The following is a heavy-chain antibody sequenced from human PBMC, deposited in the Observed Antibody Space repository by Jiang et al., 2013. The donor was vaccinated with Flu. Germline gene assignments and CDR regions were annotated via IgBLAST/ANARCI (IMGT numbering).Heavy chain of an antibody. J-gene: IGHJ5*02. Sequence: EVKKPGASVKVSCKASGYTFTSYDINWVRQATGQGLEWMGWMNPNSGNTGYAQKFQGRVTMTRNTSISTAYMELSSLRSEDTAVYYCARVTAQWLVPGDNWFDPWGQGTLVTVSS. D-gene: IGHD6-19*01. CDR1: GYTFTSYD. V-gene: IGHV1-8*01. CDR3: ARVTAQWLVPGDNWFDP. CDR2: MNPNSGNT.